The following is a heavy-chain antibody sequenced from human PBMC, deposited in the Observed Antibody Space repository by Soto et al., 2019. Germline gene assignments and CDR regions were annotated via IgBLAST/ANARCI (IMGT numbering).Heavy chain of an antibody. V-gene: IGHV4-39*02. CDR2: IYYSGST. CDR3: ARERQLETREYGMDV. D-gene: IGHD6-13*01. CDR1: GGSISSSSYY. J-gene: IGHJ6*02. Sequence: SETLSLTCTVSGGSISSSSYYWGWIRQPPGKGLEWIGSIYYSGSTYYNPSLKSRVTISVDTSKNQFSLKLSSVTAADTAVYYCARERQLETREYGMDVWGQGTTVTVSS.